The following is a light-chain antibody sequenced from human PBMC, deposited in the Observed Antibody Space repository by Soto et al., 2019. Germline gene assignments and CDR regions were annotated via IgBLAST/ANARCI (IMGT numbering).Light chain of an antibody. V-gene: IGLV2-8*01. CDR1: SSDVGGYNY. CDR3: AAWDDSLSAYVV. CDR2: EVS. Sequence: QSALTQPPSASGSPGQSVTISCTGTSSDVGGYNYVSWYQQHPGKAPKLMIYEVSKRPSGVPDRFSGSKSGNTASLTVSGLQAEDEADYYCAAWDDSLSAYVVFGGGTKVTVL. J-gene: IGLJ2*01.